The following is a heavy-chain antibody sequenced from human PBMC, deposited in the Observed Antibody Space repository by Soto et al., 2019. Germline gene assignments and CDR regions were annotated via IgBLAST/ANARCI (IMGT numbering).Heavy chain of an antibody. CDR1: GVSVSSGSFY. J-gene: IGHJ4*02. Sequence: SETLSLTCTVSGVSVSSGSFYWAWIRQPPGKGLEWIGFGSYSGTTNYKPSLKSRVSISVDTSRSQISLKVSSLTAVDTAIYYCARGATVTQYDYWGQGTLVTVSS. D-gene: IGHD4-17*01. CDR2: GSYSGTT. CDR3: ARGATVTQYDY. V-gene: IGHV4-61*01.